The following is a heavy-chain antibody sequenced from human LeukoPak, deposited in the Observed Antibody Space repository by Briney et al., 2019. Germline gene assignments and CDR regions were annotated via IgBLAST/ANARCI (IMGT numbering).Heavy chain of an antibody. D-gene: IGHD6-19*01. V-gene: IGHV4-59*08. Sequence: SETLSLTCTVSGGSISSYYWSWIRQPPGKGLESIGYIYYSGSTNYNPSLKSRVTISVDTSKNQFSLKLSSVTAADTAVYYCAGTKLQYSSGWYDTHFDYWGQGTLVTVSS. CDR1: GGSISSYY. CDR2: IYYSGST. CDR3: AGTKLQYSSGWYDTHFDY. J-gene: IGHJ4*02.